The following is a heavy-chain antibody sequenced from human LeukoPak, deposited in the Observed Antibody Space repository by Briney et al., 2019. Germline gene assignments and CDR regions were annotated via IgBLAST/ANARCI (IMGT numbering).Heavy chain of an antibody. V-gene: IGHV4-4*07. J-gene: IGHJ4*02. CDR3: ARDPQLGPFDY. D-gene: IGHD6-6*01. CDR2: IYTSGRT. CDR1: GGSISSYY. Sequence: SETLSLTCTVSGGSISSYYWSWIRQPAGRGLEWIGRIYTSGRTNYNPSLKSRVTMSVDTSKKQFSLKLSSVTAADTAVYYCARDPQLGPFDYWGQGTLVTVSS.